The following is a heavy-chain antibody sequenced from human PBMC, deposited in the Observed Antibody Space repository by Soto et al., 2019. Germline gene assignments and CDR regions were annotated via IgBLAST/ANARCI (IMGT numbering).Heavy chain of an antibody. CDR3: ARGAAVMAAAGPDY. CDR2: ISAYNGDTET. V-gene: IGHV1-18*01. CDR1: GYTFSTYG. J-gene: IGHJ4*01. Sequence: ASVKVSCKASGYTFSTYGISWVRQAPGQGLEWMGWISAYNGDTETNYAQKFQGRVTMTTDTSTSAAYMELRNLRSDDTAVYYCARGAAVMAAAGPDYWG. D-gene: IGHD6-13*01.